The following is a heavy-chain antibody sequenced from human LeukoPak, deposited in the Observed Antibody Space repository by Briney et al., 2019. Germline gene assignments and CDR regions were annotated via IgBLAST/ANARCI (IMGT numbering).Heavy chain of an antibody. J-gene: IGHJ6*03. D-gene: IGHD2-15*01. CDR2: IIPIFGTA. Sequence: ASVKVSCKASGYTFTSYYMHWVRQAPGQGLEWMGGIIPIFGTANYAQKFQGRVTITADESTSTAYMELSSLRSEDTAVYYCARGYCSGGSYYSGYYYYYMDVWGKGTTVTISS. CDR1: GYTFTSYY. CDR3: ARGYCSGGSYYSGYYYYYMDV. V-gene: IGHV1-69*13.